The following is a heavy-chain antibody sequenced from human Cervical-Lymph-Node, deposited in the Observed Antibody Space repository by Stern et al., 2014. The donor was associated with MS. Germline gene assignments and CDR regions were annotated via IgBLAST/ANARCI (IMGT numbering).Heavy chain of an antibody. Sequence: QMQLVQSGAEVKKPGASVKVSCKASGYTFTSYYMHWVRQAPGQGLEWMGIINPSGGSTSYAQKVQGRVTMTRDTSTSTVYMELSSLRSEDTAVYYCARDDTRLGNYYDSRNKAHLDYWGQGTLVTVSS. V-gene: IGHV1-46*03. CDR1: GYTFTSYY. D-gene: IGHD3-22*01. CDR2: INPSGGST. J-gene: IGHJ4*02. CDR3: ARDDTRLGNYYDSRNKAHLDY.